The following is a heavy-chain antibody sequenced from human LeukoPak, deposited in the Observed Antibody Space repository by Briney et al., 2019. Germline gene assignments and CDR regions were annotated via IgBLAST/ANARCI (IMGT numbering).Heavy chain of an antibody. CDR3: AKECSSSWYLRIGDAFDI. V-gene: IGHV3-23*01. CDR1: GFTFSSYA. D-gene: IGHD6-13*01. CDR2: ISGSGGTT. J-gene: IGHJ3*02. Sequence: GGSLRLSCAASGFTFSSYAVSWVRHATGKGVGWVSAISGSGGTTSYAVSLKARFTIYRDNSKNPLYLQINSLRAEDTAVYYCAKECSSSWYLRIGDAFDIWGQGTMVTVSS.